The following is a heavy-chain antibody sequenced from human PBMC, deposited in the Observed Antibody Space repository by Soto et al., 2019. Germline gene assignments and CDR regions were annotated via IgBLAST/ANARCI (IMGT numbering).Heavy chain of an antibody. CDR3: ARGGVVEVVVPAAWGQRIRFDP. V-gene: IGHV4-34*01. CDR1: GGSFRGYY. D-gene: IGHD2-2*01. Sequence: PSETLSLTCAVYGGSFRGYYCSWIRQPPGKGLEWIGEINHSGSTNYNPSLKSRVTISVDTSKNQFSLKLSSVTAADTAVYYCARGGVVEVVVPAAWGQRIRFDPWGQGTLVTVSS. CDR2: INHSGST. J-gene: IGHJ5*02.